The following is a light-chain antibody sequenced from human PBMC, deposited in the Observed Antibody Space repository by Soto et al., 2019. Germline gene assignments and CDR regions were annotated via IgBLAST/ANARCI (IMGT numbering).Light chain of an antibody. CDR2: SFS. Sequence: QSVLEQPPSASATPGQGVIISCSGSSSNIGSNPVNWYRQVPGTAPKLVIYSFSRRPSGVPDRISGSKSATSASLAISGLQSEDEADYYCAEWDDSLNGYVFGTGTKVTVL. CDR3: AEWDDSLNGYV. J-gene: IGLJ1*01. CDR1: SSNIGSNP. V-gene: IGLV1-44*01.